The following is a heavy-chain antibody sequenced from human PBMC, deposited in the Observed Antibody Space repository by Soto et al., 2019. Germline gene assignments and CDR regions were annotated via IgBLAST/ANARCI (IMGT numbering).Heavy chain of an antibody. Sequence: SETLSLTCTVSGGSKTNYYWSWIRQSPGKELDWIGYVYYSGGTKYNPSFKSRVTISVDTSKSQFSLKMNSVTAADTAVYYCARQAPYCGGGSCSLFHYWSKGTLVTVSS. D-gene: IGHD2-15*01. CDR1: GGSKTNYY. CDR2: VYYSGGT. CDR3: ARQAPYCGGGSCSLFHY. J-gene: IGHJ4*02. V-gene: IGHV4-59*08.